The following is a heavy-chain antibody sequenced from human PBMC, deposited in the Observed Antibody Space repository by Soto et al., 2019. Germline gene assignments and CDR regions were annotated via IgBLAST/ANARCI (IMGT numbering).Heavy chain of an antibody. D-gene: IGHD7-27*01. CDR3: ARNRNWGIDY. CDR2: TYYRSKWYN. Sequence: SQALSRTWVISGYRVSSNGGGWPWIRQSPSRGLEWLGRTYYRSKWYNDYALSVKSRITINSDTSKNQFSLQLNSVTPEDTAVYYCARNRNWGIDYWGQGTLVTVSS. J-gene: IGHJ4*02. V-gene: IGHV6-1*01. CDR1: GYRVSSNGGG.